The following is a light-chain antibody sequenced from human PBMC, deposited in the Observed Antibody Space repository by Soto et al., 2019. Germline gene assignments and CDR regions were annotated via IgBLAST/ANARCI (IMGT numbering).Light chain of an antibody. CDR1: SSNIGGNT. J-gene: IGLJ1*01. CDR2: TNN. Sequence: QSLRSHAPSTCWTPGHRVTISCSGNSSNIGGNTVNWYQQVPGTAPKLLIYTNNQRPSGVPDRFSGSKSGTSASLAISGLQPEDEAEYYCAAWDDSLNAGYVFGAGTKVTVL. V-gene: IGLV1-44*01. CDR3: AAWDDSLNAGYV.